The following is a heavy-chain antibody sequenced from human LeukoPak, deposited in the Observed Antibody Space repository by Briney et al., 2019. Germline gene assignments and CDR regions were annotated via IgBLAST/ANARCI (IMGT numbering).Heavy chain of an antibody. Sequence: PGRSLRLSCAASGFTFSSYAMHWVRQAPGKGLEWVAVISYDGSNKYYADSVKGRFTISRDNSKNTLYLQMNSLRAEDTAVYYCARGDYYDSSGYYYVLAYWGQGTLVTVSS. CDR2: ISYDGSNK. V-gene: IGHV3-30*04. CDR1: GFTFSSYA. CDR3: ARGDYYDSSGYYYVLAY. J-gene: IGHJ4*02. D-gene: IGHD3-22*01.